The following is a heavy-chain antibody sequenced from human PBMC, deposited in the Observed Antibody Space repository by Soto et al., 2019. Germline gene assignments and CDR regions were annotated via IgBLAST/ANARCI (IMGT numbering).Heavy chain of an antibody. J-gene: IGHJ4*02. D-gene: IGHD4-17*01. CDR3: ARIGATNFDYGDYVHYFDY. V-gene: IGHV1-69*13. CDR1: GGTFSSYA. CDR2: IIPIFGTA. Sequence: SVKVSCKASGGTFSSYAISWVRQAPGQGLEWMGGIIPIFGTANYAQKFQGRVTITADESTSTAYMELSSLRSEDTAVYYCARIGATNFDYGDYVHYFDYWGQGTLVTVSS.